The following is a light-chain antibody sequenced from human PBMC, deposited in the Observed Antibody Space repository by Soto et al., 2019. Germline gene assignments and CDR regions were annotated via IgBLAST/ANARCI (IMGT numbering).Light chain of an antibody. J-gene: IGLJ1*01. CDR3: SSYTTSNTRQIV. CDR1: SSDVGGYNY. V-gene: IGLV2-14*03. CDR2: DVS. Sequence: QSVLTQPASVSGSPGQSITISCTGTSSDVGGYNYVSWYQHYPGKAPKLMIFDVSNRPSGVSNRFSGSKSGNTASLTISGLQPEDEADYYCSSYTTSNTRQIVFGTGTKLTVL.